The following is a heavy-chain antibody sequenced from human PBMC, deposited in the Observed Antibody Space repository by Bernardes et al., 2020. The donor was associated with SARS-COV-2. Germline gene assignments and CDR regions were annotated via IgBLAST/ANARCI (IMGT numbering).Heavy chain of an antibody. J-gene: IGHJ5*02. V-gene: IGHV5-51*01. CDR1: GYLFGTYW. CDR3: ARHRLRGNGFGPFDP. D-gene: IGHD6-19*01. Sequence: GESLKISCRGSGYLFGTYWLGWVRRMPGKGLEWMGTIYPGDSDVQYNPSFQGRVTISADMSIATAYLHWSSLKPSDTAIYYCARHRLRGNGFGPFDPWGQGTLVIVSS. CDR2: IYPGDSDV.